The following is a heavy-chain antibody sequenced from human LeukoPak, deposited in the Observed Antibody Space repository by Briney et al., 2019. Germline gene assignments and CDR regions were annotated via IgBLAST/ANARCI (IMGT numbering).Heavy chain of an antibody. D-gene: IGHD1-1*01. CDR1: GYTFTGYY. J-gene: IGHJ4*02. Sequence: ASVKVSCKASGYTFTGYYIHWVRQAPGQGLEWMGWINPKSGDTNSTQKFQGRVTMTRDTSINTAYMELSRLRSDDTAVYYCARESETGLPVDYWGQGTLVTVSS. V-gene: IGHV1-2*02. CDR2: INPKSGDT. CDR3: ARESETGLPVDY.